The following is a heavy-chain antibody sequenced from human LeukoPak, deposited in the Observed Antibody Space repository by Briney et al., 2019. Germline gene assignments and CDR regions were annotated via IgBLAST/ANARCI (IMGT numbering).Heavy chain of an antibody. J-gene: IGHJ4*02. Sequence: GGSLRLSCAASGFTFSSYSMNWVRQAPGKGLEWVSSISSSSSYIYYADSVKGRFTISRDNAKSSLYLQMNGLRAEDTAVYYCARDSRQQLFDYWGQGTLVTVSS. CDR1: GFTFSSYS. D-gene: IGHD4-11*01. V-gene: IGHV3-21*01. CDR3: ARDSRQQLFDY. CDR2: ISSSSSYI.